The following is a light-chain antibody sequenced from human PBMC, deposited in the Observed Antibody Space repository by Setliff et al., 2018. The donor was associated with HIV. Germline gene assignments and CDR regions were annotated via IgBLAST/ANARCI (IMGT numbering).Light chain of an antibody. CDR1: SSNIGAGYD. CDR3: QSYDRSLSGCV. Sequence: QSALTQPPSVFGAPGQRVTISCTGSSSNIGAGYDVHWYQQLPGTAPKLLIYGNSNRPSGVPDRFSGSKSGTSASLAITGLQAEDEADYYCQSYDRSLSGCVFGTGTKVTVL. J-gene: IGLJ1*01. CDR2: GNS. V-gene: IGLV1-40*01.